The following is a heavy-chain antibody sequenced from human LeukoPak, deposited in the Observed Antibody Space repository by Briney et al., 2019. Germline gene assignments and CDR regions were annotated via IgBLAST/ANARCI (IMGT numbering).Heavy chain of an antibody. CDR2: IIPIFGTA. CDR3: ARGYSSSWHYYYYYMDV. J-gene: IGHJ6*03. D-gene: IGHD6-13*01. Sequence: SVKVSCKASGGTFSSYAISWVRQAPGQGLEWMGGIIPIFGTANYAQKFQGRVTITADESTSTAYMELSSLRSEDTAVYYCARGYSSSWHYYYYYMDVWGKGTTVTISS. V-gene: IGHV1-69*13. CDR1: GGTFSSYA.